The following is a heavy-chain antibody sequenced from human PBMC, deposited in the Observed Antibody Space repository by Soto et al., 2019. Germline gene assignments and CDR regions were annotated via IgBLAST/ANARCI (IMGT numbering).Heavy chain of an antibody. Sequence: SVKVSCKASGGTFSSYAISWVRQAPGQGLEWMGGIIPIFGTANYAQKFQGRVTITADESTSTAYMELSSLRSEDTAVYYCARDPYSSGSEDYYYYGMDVWGQGTTVTVSS. CDR1: GGTFSSYA. V-gene: IGHV1-69*13. J-gene: IGHJ6*02. D-gene: IGHD6-25*01. CDR2: IIPIFGTA. CDR3: ARDPYSSGSEDYYYYGMDV.